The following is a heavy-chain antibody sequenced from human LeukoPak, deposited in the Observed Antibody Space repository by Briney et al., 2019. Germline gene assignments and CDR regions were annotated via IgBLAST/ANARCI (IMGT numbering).Heavy chain of an antibody. V-gene: IGHV3-9*01. J-gene: IGHJ4*02. Sequence: GGSLRLSCAASGFTFDDYAMHWVRQAPGKGLEWVSGISWNSGSIGYADSVKGRFTISRDNAKNSLYLQMNSLRAEDTALYYCVKDWVAAAGRFDYWGQGTLVTVSS. CDR3: VKDWVAAAGRFDY. CDR2: ISWNSGSI. D-gene: IGHD6-13*01. CDR1: GFTFDDYA.